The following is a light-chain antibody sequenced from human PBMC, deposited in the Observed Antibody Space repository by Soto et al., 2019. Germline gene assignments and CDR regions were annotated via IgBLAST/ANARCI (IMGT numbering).Light chain of an antibody. CDR1: SSNIGSNY. Sequence: QSVLTQPRSASGTPGQRVTISCSGSSSNIGSNYVYWYQQLPGTAPKLLIYRNKQRPSGVPDRFSGSKSGTSASLAISGLRSEDEADYYCAAWDDSLSGLVFGGGTKLTVL. V-gene: IGLV1-47*01. CDR2: RNK. J-gene: IGLJ2*01. CDR3: AAWDDSLSGLV.